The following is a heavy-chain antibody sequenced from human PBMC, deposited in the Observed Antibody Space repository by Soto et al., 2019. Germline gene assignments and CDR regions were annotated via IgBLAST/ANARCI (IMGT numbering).Heavy chain of an antibody. D-gene: IGHD6-13*01. J-gene: IGHJ4*02. CDR2: ISGSGRST. V-gene: IGHV3-23*01. Sequence: GGSLRLSCAASGFTFSSYAMSWVRQAPGKGLEWVSAISGSGRSTYYADSVKGRFTISRDNSKNTLYLQMNSLRAEDTAVYYCAKEQKDSSAWSELNYWGQGTLVTVSS. CDR3: AKEQKDSSAWSELNY. CDR1: GFTFSSYA.